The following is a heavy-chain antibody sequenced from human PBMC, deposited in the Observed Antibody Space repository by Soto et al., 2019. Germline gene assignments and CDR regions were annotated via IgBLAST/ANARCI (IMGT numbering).Heavy chain of an antibody. CDR3: ARGTGSGDWLIDN. Sequence: LRLSCAASGFTFSSHCMYWARQPPGMGLECISFISSSSSSIIYADSVKGRFTISRDNAKNSLYLQMNSLRVEDTAVYYCARGTGSGDWLIDNWGQGTLVTVSS. V-gene: IGHV3-48*01. CDR1: GFTFSSHC. CDR2: ISSSSSSI. D-gene: IGHD2-21*01. J-gene: IGHJ4*02.